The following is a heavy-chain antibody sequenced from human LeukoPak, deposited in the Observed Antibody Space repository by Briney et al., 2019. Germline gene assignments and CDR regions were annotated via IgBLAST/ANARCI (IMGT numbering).Heavy chain of an antibody. CDR1: GGSISSSSYY. V-gene: IGHV4-39*07. J-gene: IGHJ4*02. Sequence: PSETLSLTCTVSGGSISSSSYYWGWIRQPPGKGLEWIGSIYDSGSTYYNPSLKSRVTISVDTSKNQFSLKLSSVTAADTAVYYCARRPRGYSYGYFDYWGQGTLVTVSS. CDR3: ARRPRGYSYGYFDY. CDR2: IYDSGST. D-gene: IGHD5-18*01.